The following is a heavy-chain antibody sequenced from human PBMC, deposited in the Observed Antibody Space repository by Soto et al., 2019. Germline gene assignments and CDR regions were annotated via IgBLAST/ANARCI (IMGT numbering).Heavy chain of an antibody. V-gene: IGHV3-13*04. J-gene: IGHJ4*02. Sequence: EVQLVESGGGLVQPGGSLRLSCAASGFTFSNYDMHWVRQATGKGLEWVSGIGTAGDTYYSGSVKGRFTMSRENAKDSVYLQMNSLSAGDTAVYYCTSGAQGFDYWGQGTQVTVSS. D-gene: IGHD3-16*01. CDR2: IGTAGDT. CDR3: TSGAQGFDY. CDR1: GFTFSNYD.